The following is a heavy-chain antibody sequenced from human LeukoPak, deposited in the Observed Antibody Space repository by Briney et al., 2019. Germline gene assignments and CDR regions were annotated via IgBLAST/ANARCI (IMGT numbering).Heavy chain of an antibody. D-gene: IGHD2-2*01. CDR1: GFTFSSDA. J-gene: IGHJ6*03. V-gene: IGHV3-23*01. Sequence: GGSLRLSCAASGFTFSSDAMSWVRQAPGKGLEWVSAISGSGGSTYYADSVKGRFTISRDNAKNSLYLQMNSLRAEDTAVYYCARDVVVPANYYYYMDVWGKGTTVTVSS. CDR3: ARDVVVPANYYYYMDV. CDR2: ISGSGGST.